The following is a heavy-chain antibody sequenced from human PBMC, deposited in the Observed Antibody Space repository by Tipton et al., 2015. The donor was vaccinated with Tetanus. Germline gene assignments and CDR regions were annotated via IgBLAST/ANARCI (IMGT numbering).Heavy chain of an antibody. CDR3: ARDFRERSGTYFSYYYTMDV. CDR2: IYSSGST. Sequence: TLSLTCTVSGGSLSTFYWNWIRQPAGKGLEWIGRIYSSGSTNYNPSLKSRVTMSIDTSKNQFSLELTSVTAADTAVYYCARDFRERSGTYFSYYYTMDVWGQGTTVTVS. J-gene: IGHJ6*02. CDR1: GGSLSTFY. V-gene: IGHV4-4*07. D-gene: IGHD1-26*01.